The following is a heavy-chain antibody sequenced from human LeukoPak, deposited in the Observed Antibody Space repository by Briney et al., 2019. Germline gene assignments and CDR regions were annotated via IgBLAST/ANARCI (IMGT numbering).Heavy chain of an antibody. D-gene: IGHD3-16*01. CDR3: ATGGSTAYYRYDY. V-gene: IGHV1-69*13. J-gene: IGHJ4*01. Sequence: SVKVSCKASGYTFTSYYMHWLRQAPGQGLEWVGGIIPILEISNYAQKFQGRVTMTADGSTSIAYMELSSLTSEDTAVYYCATGGSTAYYRYDYWGHGTLVTVSS. CDR1: GYTFTSYY. CDR2: IIPILEIS.